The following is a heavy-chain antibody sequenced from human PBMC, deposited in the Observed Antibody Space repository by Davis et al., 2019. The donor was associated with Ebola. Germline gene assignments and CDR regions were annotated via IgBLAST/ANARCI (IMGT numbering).Heavy chain of an antibody. V-gene: IGHV1-2*06. Sequence: AASVKVSCKASGYTFTNYGITWVRQAPGQGLEWMGRINPNSGGTNYAQKFQGRVTMTRDTSISTAYMELSRLRSDDTAVYYCARGSSSSYFDYWGQGTLVTVSS. D-gene: IGHD6-6*01. CDR3: ARGSSSSYFDY. CDR2: INPNSGGT. CDR1: GYTFTNYG. J-gene: IGHJ4*02.